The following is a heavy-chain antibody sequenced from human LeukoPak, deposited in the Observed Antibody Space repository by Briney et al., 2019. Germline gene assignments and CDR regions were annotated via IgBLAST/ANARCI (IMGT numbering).Heavy chain of an antibody. V-gene: IGHV3-23*01. J-gene: IGHJ4*02. CDR1: GFTFRSYA. D-gene: IGHD6-19*01. Sequence: GWSVRLSCAASGFTFRSYAMSGVGPAPGKGLEWVSAISGSGGSTYYADSVKGRFTISRDNSKNTVYLQVNSLRAKDTAVYYCAKEGGAAAVAGLFDYWGQGTLVTVSS. CDR2: ISGSGGST. CDR3: AKEGGAAAVAGLFDY.